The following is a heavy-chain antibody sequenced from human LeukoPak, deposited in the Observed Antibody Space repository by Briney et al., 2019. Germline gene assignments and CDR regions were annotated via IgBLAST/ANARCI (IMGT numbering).Heavy chain of an antibody. Sequence: ASVKVSCKASGYTFTSYAMNWVRQAPGQGLEWMGWINTNTGNPTYAQGFTGRFVFSLDTSVSTAYLQISSLKAEDTAVYYCARGPRLRVSSWQFDYWGQGTLVTVSS. D-gene: IGHD6-13*01. V-gene: IGHV7-4-1*02. J-gene: IGHJ4*02. CDR2: INTNTGNP. CDR1: GYTFTSYA. CDR3: ARGPRLRVSSWQFDY.